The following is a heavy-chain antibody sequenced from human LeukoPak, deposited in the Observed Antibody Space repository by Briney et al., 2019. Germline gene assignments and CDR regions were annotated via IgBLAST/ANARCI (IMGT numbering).Heavy chain of an antibody. CDR3: ARIFLSVVAPKRWFDP. CDR2: ISAYNGNT. Sequence: ASVKVSCKASGYTFTSYGISWVRQAPGQGLEWMGWISAYNGNTSYAQKLQGRVTMTTDTSTSTAYMELRSLRSDDTAVYYCARIFLSVVAPKRWFDPWGQGTLVTVSP. CDR1: GYTFTSYG. D-gene: IGHD4-23*01. J-gene: IGHJ5*02. V-gene: IGHV1-18*01.